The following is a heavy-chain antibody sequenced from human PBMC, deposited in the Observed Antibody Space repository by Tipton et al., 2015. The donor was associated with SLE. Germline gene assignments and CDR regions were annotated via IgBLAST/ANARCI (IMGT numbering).Heavy chain of an antibody. D-gene: IGHD2-21*01. CDR2: ISGSGVDP. CDR1: GFNFDNYG. Sequence: SLRLSCAASGFNFDNYGMSWVRQAPGKGLEWVSAISGSGVDPYYADSVKGRFTISRDNSKNTLYLQMNSLRVEDTAVYYCARDLKGRVGIVDYWGQGTLVTVSS. J-gene: IGHJ4*02. CDR3: ARDLKGRVGIVDY. V-gene: IGHV3-23*01.